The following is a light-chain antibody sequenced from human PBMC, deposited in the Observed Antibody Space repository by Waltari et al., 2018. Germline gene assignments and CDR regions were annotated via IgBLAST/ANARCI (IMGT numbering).Light chain of an antibody. J-gene: IGKJ1*01. CDR2: GAS. CDR3: QQYHTFSGS. Sequence: DIQMTQSPSTLSASVGDKVTITCRASQTINNWLAWYQLKPGKAPTRLIYGASTLDSGVPSRFTGSQSETDFTLTISSLQPDDFATYYCQQYHTFSGSFGQGTKVEVK. CDR1: QTINNW. V-gene: IGKV1-5*03.